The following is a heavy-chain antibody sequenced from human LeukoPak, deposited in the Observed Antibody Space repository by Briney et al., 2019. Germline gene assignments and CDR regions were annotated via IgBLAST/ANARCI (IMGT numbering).Heavy chain of an antibody. V-gene: IGHV3-48*01. CDR2: ISSSSINI. J-gene: IGHJ3*02. Sequence: GGSLRLSCATSGFTFSGYSMNWVRQAPGKGLEWISYISSSSINIHYGDSVKGRFTISRDNAENSLYLQMNSLRAEDTAVYYCARIPYSSSLTDAFDIWGQGTMVTVYS. CDR1: GFTFSGYS. CDR3: ARIPYSSSLTDAFDI. D-gene: IGHD6-6*01.